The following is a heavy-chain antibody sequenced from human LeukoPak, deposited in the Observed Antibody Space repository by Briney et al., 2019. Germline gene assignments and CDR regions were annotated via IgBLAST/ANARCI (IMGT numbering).Heavy chain of an antibody. CDR1: GGSISSYY. V-gene: IGHV4-59*01. D-gene: IGHD3-9*01. CDR3: ARDSRLTGYLFDY. Sequence: PSETLSLTCTVSGGSISSYYWSWIRQPLGKGLEWIGYIYYSGSTNYNPSLKSRVTISVDTSKNQFSLKLSSVTAADTAVYYCARDSRLTGYLFDYWGQGTLVTVSS. J-gene: IGHJ4*02. CDR2: IYYSGST.